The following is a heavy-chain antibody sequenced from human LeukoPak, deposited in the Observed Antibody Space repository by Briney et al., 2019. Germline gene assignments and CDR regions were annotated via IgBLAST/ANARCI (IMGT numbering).Heavy chain of an antibody. D-gene: IGHD6-13*01. CDR3: ARGAPRYSIYNWFDP. Sequence: PSETLSLTCAVSGGSISSGGYSWSWIRQPPGKGLEWIGYIYHSGSTYYNPSLKSRVTISVNRSKNQFSLKLSSVTAADTAVYYCARGAPRYSIYNWFDPWGQGTLVTVSS. CDR2: IYHSGST. V-gene: IGHV4-30-2*01. CDR1: GGSISSGGYS. J-gene: IGHJ5*02.